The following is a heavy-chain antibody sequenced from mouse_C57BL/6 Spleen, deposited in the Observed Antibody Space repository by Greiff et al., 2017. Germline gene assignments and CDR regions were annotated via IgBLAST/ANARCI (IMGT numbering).Heavy chain of an antibody. J-gene: IGHJ4*01. CDR1: GFTFSDYY. Sequence: EVKLVESEGGLVQPGSSMKLSCTASGFTFSDYYMAWVRQVPEKGLEWVANINYDGSSTYYLDSLKSRFIISRDNAKNILYLQMSSLKSEDTATYYCARSYGSRGGYAMDYWGQGTSVTVSS. CDR2: INYDGSST. D-gene: IGHD1-1*01. CDR3: ARSYGSRGGYAMDY. V-gene: IGHV5-16*01.